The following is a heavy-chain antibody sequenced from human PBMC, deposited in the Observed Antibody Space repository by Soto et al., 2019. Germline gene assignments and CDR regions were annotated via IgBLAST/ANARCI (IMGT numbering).Heavy chain of an antibody. V-gene: IGHV3-30-3*01. Sequence: PGGSLRLSCAASGFTFSSYAMHWVRQAPGKGLEWVAVISYDGSNKYYADSVKGRFTISRDNSKNTLYLQMNSLRAEDTAVYYCAREVSSIAARPYYYYYMDVWGKGTTVTVSS. CDR1: GFTFSSYA. CDR2: ISYDGSNK. J-gene: IGHJ6*03. D-gene: IGHD6-6*01. CDR3: AREVSSIAARPYYYYYMDV.